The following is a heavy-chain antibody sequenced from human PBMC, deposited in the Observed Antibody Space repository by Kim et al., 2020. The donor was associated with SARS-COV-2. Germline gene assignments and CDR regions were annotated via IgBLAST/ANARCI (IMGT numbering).Heavy chain of an antibody. CDR2: VFHTGSI. Sequence: SETLSLTCTVSGGSISSYYWSWVRQPPGKGLEWIGYVFHTGSINYSPSLRSRVTISLDPSKNQFSLKLTSVTAADTAMYYCASSAIIAVLRYGMDVWGQGTTVTVSS. CDR3: ASSAIIAVLRYGMDV. V-gene: IGHV4-59*13. J-gene: IGHJ6*02. CDR1: GGSISSYY. D-gene: IGHD6-19*01.